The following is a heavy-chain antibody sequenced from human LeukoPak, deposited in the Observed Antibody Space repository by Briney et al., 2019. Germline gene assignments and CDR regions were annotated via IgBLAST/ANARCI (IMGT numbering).Heavy chain of an antibody. CDR1: GFTFSSYS. CDR3: ARDRGDIVVVVAATPDFFDY. V-gene: IGHV3-21*01. CDR2: ISSSSSYI. Sequence: GWSLRLSCAASGFTFSSYSMNWVRQAPGKGLEWVSSISSSSSYIYYADSVKGRFTISRDNAKNSLYVQMNSLRAEDTAVYYCARDRGDIVVVVAATPDFFDYWGQGTLVTVSS. J-gene: IGHJ4*02. D-gene: IGHD2-15*01.